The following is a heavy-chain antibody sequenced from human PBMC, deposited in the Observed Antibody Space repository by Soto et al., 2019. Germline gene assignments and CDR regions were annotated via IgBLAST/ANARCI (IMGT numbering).Heavy chain of an antibody. Sequence: EVQLVESGGGLVQPGGSLRLSCAASGFTFSSYWMSWVRQAPGKGLEWVANIKQDGSEKYYVDSVKGRFTVSRDNAKNSLYLQMNSLRAEDTAVYYCARDGDETSSGYYYHNWYFDLWGRGTLVTVSS. CDR1: GFTFSSYW. CDR3: ARDGDETSSGYYYHNWYFDL. D-gene: IGHD3-22*01. CDR2: IKQDGSEK. J-gene: IGHJ2*01. V-gene: IGHV3-7*01.